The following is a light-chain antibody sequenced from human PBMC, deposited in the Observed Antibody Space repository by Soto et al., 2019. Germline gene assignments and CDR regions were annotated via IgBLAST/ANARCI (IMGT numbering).Light chain of an antibody. V-gene: IGKV1-5*03. J-gene: IGKJ2*02. Sequence: DIPMTQSPSTLSASVGDRVTITCRASQSISSWLAWYQQKPGKAPKLLIYKASCLKSGVPSRFSGSGSGTEFTLTNRSMQPDDFATYYCQQYGTFGQGTKLEIK. CDR1: QSISSW. CDR3: QQYGT. CDR2: KAS.